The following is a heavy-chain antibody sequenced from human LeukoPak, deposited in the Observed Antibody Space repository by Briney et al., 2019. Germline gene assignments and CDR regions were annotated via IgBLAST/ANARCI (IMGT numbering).Heavy chain of an antibody. V-gene: IGHV3-21*01. D-gene: IGHD3-3*01. J-gene: IGHJ4*02. CDR1: GFNFSSYS. CDR2: ISSSSSYI. Sequence: GGSLRLSCAASGFNFSSYSMNWVRQAPGKGLEWVSSISSSSSYIYYADSVKGRFTISRDNAKNSLYLQMNSLRAEDTAVYYCARDYDFWSGYLGYWGQGTLVTVSS. CDR3: ARDYDFWSGYLGY.